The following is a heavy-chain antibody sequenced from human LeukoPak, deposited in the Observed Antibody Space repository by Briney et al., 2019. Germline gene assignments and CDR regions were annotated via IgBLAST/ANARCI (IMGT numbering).Heavy chain of an antibody. CDR1: VGTFSSYA. CDR3: ARGAVAGLSYYFDY. D-gene: IGHD6-19*01. Sequence: GASVKVSCKASVGTFSSYAISWVRQAPGQGLEWMGRIIPILGIANYAQKFQGRVTITADKTTSTAYMELSSLRSEDTAVYCSARGAVAGLSYYFDYWGQGTLVTVSS. J-gene: IGHJ4*02. CDR2: IIPILGIA. V-gene: IGHV1-69*04.